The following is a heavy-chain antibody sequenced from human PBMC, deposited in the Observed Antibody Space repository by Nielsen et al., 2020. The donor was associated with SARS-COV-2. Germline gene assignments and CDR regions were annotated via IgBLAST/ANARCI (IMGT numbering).Heavy chain of an antibody. V-gene: IGHV3-30-3*01. Sequence: GESLKISCAASGFTFSSYAMHWVRQAPGKGLEWVAVISYDGSNKYYADSVKGRFTISRDNSKNTLYLQMNSLRAEDTAVYYCARDVAVVVTVGDWFDPWGQGTLVTVSS. J-gene: IGHJ5*02. CDR2: ISYDGSNK. D-gene: IGHD2-21*02. CDR3: ARDVAVVVTVGDWFDP. CDR1: GFTFSSYA.